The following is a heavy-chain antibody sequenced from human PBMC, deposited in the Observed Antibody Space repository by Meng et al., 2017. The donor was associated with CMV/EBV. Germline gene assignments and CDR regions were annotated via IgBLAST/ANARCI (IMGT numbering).Heavy chain of an antibody. D-gene: IGHD2-2*01. Sequence: GEPLKISCAASGFTFSTYVMHWVRQAPGKGPECVAVVSYDGSNKYYADSVKGRFTISRDNSKKTLYLKMNSLRVDATAIDYCARDFSTSRYHYYGMDVWGQGTTVTVSS. CDR2: VSYDGSNK. J-gene: IGHJ6*02. CDR1: GFTFSTYV. CDR3: ARDFSTSRYHYYGMDV. V-gene: IGHV3-30-3*01.